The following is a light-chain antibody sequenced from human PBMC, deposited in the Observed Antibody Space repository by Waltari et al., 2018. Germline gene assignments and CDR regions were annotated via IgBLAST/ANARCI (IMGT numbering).Light chain of an antibody. V-gene: IGKV3-20*01. CDR3: QHYVRLPAT. CDR2: GAS. Sequence: VLTQSPGTLSLSPGERTTLACRASQSVGTSLAWYQQKPGQAPRLLIYGASRRATGIPDSFSGSGSGTDFSLTISRLEPVDFAVYYCQHYVRLPATFGQGTKVEI. CDR1: QSVGTS. J-gene: IGKJ1*01.